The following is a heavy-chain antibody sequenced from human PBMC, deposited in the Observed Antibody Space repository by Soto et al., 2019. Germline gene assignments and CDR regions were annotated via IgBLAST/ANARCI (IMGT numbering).Heavy chain of an antibody. CDR1: GFTFSSYA. V-gene: IGHV3-23*01. CDR3: AKDAPFYDILTGYPNWFDP. CDR2: ISGSGGST. Sequence: GGSLRLSCAASGFTFSSYAMSWVRQAPGKGLEWVSAISGSGGSTYYADSVKGRFTISRDNSKNTLYLQMNSLRAEDTAVYYCAKDAPFYDILTGYPNWFDPWGQGTLVTVSS. D-gene: IGHD3-9*01. J-gene: IGHJ5*02.